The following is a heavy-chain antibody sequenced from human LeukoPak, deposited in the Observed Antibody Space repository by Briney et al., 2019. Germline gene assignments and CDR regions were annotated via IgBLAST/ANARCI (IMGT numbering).Heavy chain of an antibody. V-gene: IGHV3-21*01. CDR3: ARVGYCSSTSRFNFDY. J-gene: IGHJ4*02. CDR1: GFTFSSYS. D-gene: IGHD2-2*01. Sequence: PGGSLRLSCAASGFTFSSYSMNWVRQAPGKGLEWVSSISSSSSYIYYADSVKGRFTISRDNAKNSLYLQMNSLRAEDTAVYYCARVGYCSSTSRFNFDYWGQGTLVTVSS. CDR2: ISSSSSYI.